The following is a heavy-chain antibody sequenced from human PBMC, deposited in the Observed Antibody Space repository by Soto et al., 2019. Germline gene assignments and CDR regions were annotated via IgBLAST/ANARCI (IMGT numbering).Heavy chain of an antibody. CDR3: SKGGSIAGAGIGYGDYDR. CDR1: GFTFSSYA. Sequence: EVQLLESGGGLVQPGGSLRLSCAASGFTFSSYAMSWVRQAPGKGLEWVAAISGSGGSTYYADSVKGRFTISRDNSKKTMYRQRNSLKAEDTAVNYWSKGGSIAGAGIGYGDYDRGGQGTLLT. J-gene: IGHJ5*02. CDR2: ISGSGGST. D-gene: IGHD6-6*01. V-gene: IGHV3-23*01.